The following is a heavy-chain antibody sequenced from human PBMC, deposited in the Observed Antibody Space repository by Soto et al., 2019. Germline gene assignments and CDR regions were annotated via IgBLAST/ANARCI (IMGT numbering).Heavy chain of an antibody. CDR2: ISSSGSTI. V-gene: IGHV3-48*02. Sequence: EVQLVESGGGLVQPGGSLRLSCAASGFTFSSYSMNWVRQAPGKGLEWVSYISSSGSTIFSADSVKGRFTISRDNGKNSLYLQMNSLRDEDTAVYYCAREAAVPLNWFDPWGQGTLVTVSS. D-gene: IGHD6-6*01. J-gene: IGHJ5*02. CDR1: GFTFSSYS. CDR3: AREAAVPLNWFDP.